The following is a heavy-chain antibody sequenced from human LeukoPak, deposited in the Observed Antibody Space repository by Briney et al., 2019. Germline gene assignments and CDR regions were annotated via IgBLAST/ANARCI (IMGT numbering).Heavy chain of an antibody. V-gene: IGHV3-23*01. CDR1: GFTFGHNA. J-gene: IGHJ4*02. CDR2: LSGSGGDT. D-gene: IGHD5-18*01. CDR3: ARERGYSYSFDY. Sequence: GGSLRLSCVASGFTFGHNAMAWVRQAPGKRLEWVSALSGSGGDTFYADSVKGRFTISRDNSKNTLYLQLSSLRPDDTAVYYCARERGYSYSFDYWGQGTLVTFSS.